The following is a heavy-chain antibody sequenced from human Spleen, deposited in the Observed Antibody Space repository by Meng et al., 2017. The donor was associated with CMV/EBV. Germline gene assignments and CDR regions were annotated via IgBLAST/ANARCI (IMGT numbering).Heavy chain of an antibody. CDR1: GFTFSHYT. CDR2: ITKSSNYI. V-gene: IGHV3-21*04. D-gene: IGHD1-26*01. J-gene: IGHJ4*02. CDR3: AKDRGVGASTFDY. Sequence: GGSLRLSCATSGFTFSHYTMNWVRQAPGKGLEWVSSITKSSNYIYYADSVKGRFTISRDNSKNTLYMQMNSLRAEDTAVYYCAKDRGVGASTFDYWGQGTLVTVSS.